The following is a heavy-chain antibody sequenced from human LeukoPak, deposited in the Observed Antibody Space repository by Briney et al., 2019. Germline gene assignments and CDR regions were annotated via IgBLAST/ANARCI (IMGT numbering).Heavy chain of an antibody. J-gene: IGHJ6*02. Sequence: GGSLRLSCAASGFTFSSYSMNWVRQAPGKGLEWVSSISSSSSYIYYADSVKGRFTISRDNAKNSLYLQMNSLRAEDTAVYYCARAERAAAGFYGMDVWGQGTTVTVSS. D-gene: IGHD6-13*01. V-gene: IGHV3-21*01. CDR1: GFTFSSYS. CDR2: ISSSSSYI. CDR3: ARAERAAAGFYGMDV.